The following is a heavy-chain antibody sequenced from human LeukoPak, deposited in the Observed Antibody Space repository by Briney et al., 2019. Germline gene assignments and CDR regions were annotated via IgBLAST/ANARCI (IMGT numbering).Heavy chain of an antibody. CDR2: IYPGDSDT. D-gene: IGHD2-2*02. V-gene: IGHV5-51*01. J-gene: IGHJ6*03. CDR1: GYSFTSYW. CDR3: ARSVDIVVVPAAIENHYYMDV. Sequence: PGESLKISFQGSGYSFTSYWIGWVRQMPGKGLEWMGIIYPGDSDTRYSPSFQGQATISADKSISTAYLQWSSLKASDTAMYYCARSVDIVVVPAAIENHYYMDVWGKGTTVTVSS.